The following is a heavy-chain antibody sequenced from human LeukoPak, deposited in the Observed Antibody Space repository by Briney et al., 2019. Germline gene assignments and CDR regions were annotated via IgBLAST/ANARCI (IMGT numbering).Heavy chain of an antibody. V-gene: IGHV3-30*18. J-gene: IGHJ4*02. CDR2: ISYDGSNK. CDR3: VKDSGY. CDR1: GFTFSSYG. Sequence: GGSLRLSCAASGFTFSSYGMHWVRQAPGKGLEWVAVISYDGSNKYYADSVKGRFTISRDNSKNTLYLQMNSLRAEDTAVYYCVKDSGYWGQGTLVTVSS.